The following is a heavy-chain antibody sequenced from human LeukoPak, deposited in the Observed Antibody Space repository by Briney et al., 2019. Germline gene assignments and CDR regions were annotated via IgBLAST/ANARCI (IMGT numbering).Heavy chain of an antibody. V-gene: IGHV1-46*01. CDR1: GYTFTSYY. J-gene: IGHJ5*02. D-gene: IGHD3-22*01. CDR2: INPSGGSA. CDR3: ARDPLYYYDSSSSGHVPQPNWLDP. Sequence: ASVKVSCKASGYTFTSYYIHWVRQAPGQGLEWMGIINPSGGSASYAQQFQGRVTMTRDTSTSTVYMELSSLRSEDTAAYYCARDPLYYYDSSSSGHVPQPNWLDPWGQGTLVTVSS.